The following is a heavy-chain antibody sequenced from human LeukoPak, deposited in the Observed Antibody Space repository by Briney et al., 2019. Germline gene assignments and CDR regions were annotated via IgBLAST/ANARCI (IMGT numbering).Heavy chain of an antibody. V-gene: IGHV3-23*01. D-gene: IGHD3-10*01. CDR3: ARDYFRGGSGSPV. J-gene: IGHJ6*02. CDR1: GFTFSSYA. CDR2: ISGSGGST. Sequence: PGGSLRLSCAASGFTFSSYAMSWVRQAPGKGLEWVSAISGSGGSTYYADSVKGRFTISRDNSKNTLYLQMNSLRAEDTAVYYCARDYFRGGSGSPVWGQGTTVTVSS.